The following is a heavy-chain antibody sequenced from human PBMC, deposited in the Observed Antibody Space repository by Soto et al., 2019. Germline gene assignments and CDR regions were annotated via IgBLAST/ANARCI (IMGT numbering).Heavy chain of an antibody. V-gene: IGHV1-3*01. Sequence: QVQLVQSGAEVKKPGASVKVSCKASGYTFTSYSIHWVRQAPGQGLEWMGWINAGNGYTKYSQRFQGRVTITTDTSASTAEMELSSLRSEDTAVYYCARGEERDYWGQGTLVTVSS. J-gene: IGHJ4*02. CDR2: INAGNGYT. CDR1: GYTFTSYS. CDR3: ARGEERDY. D-gene: IGHD1-1*01.